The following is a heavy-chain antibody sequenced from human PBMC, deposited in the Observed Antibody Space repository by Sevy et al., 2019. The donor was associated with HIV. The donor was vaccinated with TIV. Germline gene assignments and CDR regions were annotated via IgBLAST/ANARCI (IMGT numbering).Heavy chain of an antibody. CDR2: ISYAGSNK. Sequence: GGSLRLSCAASGFTFGSYAMHWVRQAPGKGLEWVAVISYAGSNKYYADSVKGRFTISRDNSKNTLYLEMNSLRTEDTAVYYCARDQGAVVIVAASLSEYWGQGTLVTVSS. CDR1: GFTFGSYA. D-gene: IGHD2-15*01. V-gene: IGHV3-30*04. CDR3: ARDQGAVVIVAASLSEY. J-gene: IGHJ4*02.